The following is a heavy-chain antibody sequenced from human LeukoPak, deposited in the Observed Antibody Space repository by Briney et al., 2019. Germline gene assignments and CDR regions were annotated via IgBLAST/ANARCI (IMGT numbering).Heavy chain of an antibody. J-gene: IGHJ5*02. CDR1: GYTFTSYG. V-gene: IGHV1-18*01. CDR2: ICAYSGNT. CDR3: ARTRPRGTERYYDFWSGYYSWFDP. Sequence: ASVKVSCKGSGYTFTSYGFSWVRQPPGQGLEGVGCICAYSGNTNIAQKLQGRVTMTTHTSTSTAYLELRSLRSDDTAVYYCARTRPRGTERYYDFWSGYYSWFDPWGQGTLVTVSS. D-gene: IGHD3-3*01.